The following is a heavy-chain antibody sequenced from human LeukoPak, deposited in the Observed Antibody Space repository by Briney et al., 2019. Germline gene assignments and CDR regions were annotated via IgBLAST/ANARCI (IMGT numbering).Heavy chain of an antibody. V-gene: IGHV1-18*04. D-gene: IGHD1-26*01. J-gene: IGHJ4*02. Sequence: ASVKVSCKASGYTFTGYYMHWVRQAPGQGLEWMGWISAYNGNTNYAQKLQGRVTMTTDTSTSTAYMELRSLRSDDTAVYYCARCWWELLLDYWGQGTLVTVSS. CDR2: ISAYNGNT. CDR3: ARCWWELLLDY. CDR1: GYTFTGYY.